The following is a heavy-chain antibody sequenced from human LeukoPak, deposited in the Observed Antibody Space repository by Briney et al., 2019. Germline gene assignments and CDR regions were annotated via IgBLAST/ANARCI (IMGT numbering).Heavy chain of an antibody. Sequence: GGSLRLSCAASGFTFDDYGMSWLRQAPGKGLEWVSGISWNGGSTGYADSVKGRFTISRDNAKNTLYLQMNSLRAEDTAVYYCAKGFEYYYDSSGYYNYYYYMDVWGKGTTVTISS. CDR3: AKGFEYYYDSSGYYNYYYYMDV. CDR1: GFTFDDYG. V-gene: IGHV3-20*04. D-gene: IGHD3-22*01. J-gene: IGHJ6*03. CDR2: ISWNGGST.